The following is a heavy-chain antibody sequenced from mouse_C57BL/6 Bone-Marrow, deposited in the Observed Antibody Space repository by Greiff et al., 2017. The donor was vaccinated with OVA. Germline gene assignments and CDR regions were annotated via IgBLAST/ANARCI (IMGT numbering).Heavy chain of an antibody. CDR1: GFTFSSYG. CDR3: ARRPIYWYFDV. Sequence: DVKLVESGGDLVKPGGSLKLSCAASGFTFSSYGMSWVRQTPDKRLEWVATISSGGSYTYYPDSVKGRFTISRDNAKNTLYLQMSSLKSEDTAMYYGARRPIYWYFDVWGTGTTVTVSS. CDR2: ISSGGSYT. J-gene: IGHJ1*03. D-gene: IGHD6-5*01. V-gene: IGHV5-6*02.